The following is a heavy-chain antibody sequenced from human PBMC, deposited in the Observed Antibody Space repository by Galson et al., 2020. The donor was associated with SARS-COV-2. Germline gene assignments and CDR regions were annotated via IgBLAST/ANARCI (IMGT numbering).Heavy chain of an antibody. CDR2: ISSSSSYI. CDR1: GFTFSSYS. Sequence: AWSLILSFAASGFTFSSYSMNWVRQASGTGLEWVSSISSSSSYIYYADSVKGRFTISRDNAKNSLYLQMNSLRAEDTAVYYCARGLDYYDSSGYQHWGQGTLVTVSS. CDR3: ARGLDYYDSSGYQH. J-gene: IGHJ1*01. D-gene: IGHD3-22*01. V-gene: IGHV3-21*01.